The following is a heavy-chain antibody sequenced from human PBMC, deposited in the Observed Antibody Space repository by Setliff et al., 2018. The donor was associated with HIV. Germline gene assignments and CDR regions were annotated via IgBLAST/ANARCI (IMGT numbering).Heavy chain of an antibody. CDR2: IYHSGNT. Sequence: PSETLSLTCAVSNYSISSAYYWGWIRHPPGKGLEWIGSIYHSGNTYYNPSLKSRVTISVDTSKNQFSLKLSSVTAADTAVYYCARRPAGAVAGGYGMDVWGQGTTVTVSS. J-gene: IGHJ6*02. CDR1: NYSISSAYY. V-gene: IGHV4-38-2*01. D-gene: IGHD6-19*01. CDR3: ARRPAGAVAGGYGMDV.